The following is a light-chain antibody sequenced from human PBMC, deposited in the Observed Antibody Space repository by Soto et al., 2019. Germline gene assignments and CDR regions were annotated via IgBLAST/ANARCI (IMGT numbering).Light chain of an antibody. V-gene: IGLV2-14*01. J-gene: IGLJ2*01. CDR1: SSDVGGYKY. CDR3: SSYTISSTRV. CDR2: EVS. Sequence: QSALTQPASMSGFPGQSITISCTGTSSDVGGYKYVSWHQQHPGKAPKLMIFEVSSRPSGVSNRFSGSKSGNTASLTISGLQPEDEGHYYCSSYTISSTRVFGGGTKLTVL.